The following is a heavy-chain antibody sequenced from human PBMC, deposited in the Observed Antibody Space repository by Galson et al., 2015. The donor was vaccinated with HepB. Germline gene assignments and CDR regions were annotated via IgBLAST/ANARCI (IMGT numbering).Heavy chain of an antibody. CDR1: GFIFSTYG. J-gene: IGHJ4*02. CDR3: AKGEHNFWSGYDY. V-gene: IGHV3-23*01. D-gene: IGHD3-3*01. Sequence: SLRLSCAASGFIFSTYGMSWVRQAPGKGLDWVSGISGSGGSTYYADSVKGRFTISRDNAKNTLYLQMNSLRAEDAAVYYCAKGEHNFWSGYDYWGQGTLVTVSS. CDR2: ISGSGGST.